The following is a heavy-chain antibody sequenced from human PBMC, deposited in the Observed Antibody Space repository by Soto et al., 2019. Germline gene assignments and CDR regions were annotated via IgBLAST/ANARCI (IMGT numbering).Heavy chain of an antibody. CDR2: MNNDGSYI. Sequence: EVQLVESGGGLVHPGGSLRLSCAASGCTFSSYWMYWVRQAPGKGLEGVSHMNNDGSYIIYAESVKGRFTFSRDNAKNTLYLQMNSLRAEDTAVYYCVRGGYMPACDIWGQGTMVTVSS. J-gene: IGHJ3*02. CDR3: VRGGYMPACDI. CDR1: GCTFSSYW. D-gene: IGHD6-13*01. V-gene: IGHV3-74*01.